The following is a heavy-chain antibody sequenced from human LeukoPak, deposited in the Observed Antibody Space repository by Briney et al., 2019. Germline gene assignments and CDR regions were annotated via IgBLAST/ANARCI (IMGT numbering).Heavy chain of an antibody. CDR1: GGSISSYY. CDR3: ARVESGYGDYLHTALAEYFQH. Sequence: SETLSLTCTVSGGSISSYYWSWIRQPPGKGLEWIGYIYYSWSTNYNPSLKSRVTISVDTSKKQFSLKLSSVTAADAAVYYCARVESGYGDYLHTALAEYFQHWGQGTLVTVSS. J-gene: IGHJ1*01. D-gene: IGHD4-17*01. CDR2: IYYSWST. V-gene: IGHV4-59*01.